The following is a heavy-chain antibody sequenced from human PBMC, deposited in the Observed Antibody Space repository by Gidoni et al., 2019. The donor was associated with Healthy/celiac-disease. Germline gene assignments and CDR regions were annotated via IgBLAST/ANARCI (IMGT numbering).Heavy chain of an antibody. CDR2: IYLDDDK. V-gene: IGHV2-5*02. CDR3: AHINGIAARPSRGWFDP. J-gene: IGHJ5*02. D-gene: IGHD6-6*01. CDR1: GFSLSTSGGG. Sequence: QITLKESGPTLVKPTQTLTLTCTFSGFSLSTSGGGVGWTRQPPGKALEWLALIYLDDDKRYSPSLKSRRTITKDTSKNQVVLTMTNMDPVDTATYYCAHINGIAARPSRGWFDPWGQGTLVTVSS.